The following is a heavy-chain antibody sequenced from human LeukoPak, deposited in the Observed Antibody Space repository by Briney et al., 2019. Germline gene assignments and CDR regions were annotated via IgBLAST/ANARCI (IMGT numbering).Heavy chain of an antibody. J-gene: IGHJ4*02. CDR3: ARAGGYCGRISCPYYFDN. Sequence: GASVKVSCKASGYTFTSYDINWVRQATGQGLEGMGWMNPNSGNTGYAQKFQGRVTMTRNTSISTAYMELSSLRSEDTAVYYCARAGGYCGRISCPYYFDNWGQGSLVAVSS. CDR1: GYTFTSYD. D-gene: IGHD2-15*01. V-gene: IGHV1-8*01. CDR2: MNPNSGNT.